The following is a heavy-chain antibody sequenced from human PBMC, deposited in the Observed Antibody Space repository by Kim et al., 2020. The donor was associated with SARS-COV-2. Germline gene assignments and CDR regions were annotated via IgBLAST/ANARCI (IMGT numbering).Heavy chain of an antibody. D-gene: IGHD2-15*01. J-gene: IGHJ4*02. CDR3: ARTEYCGGASCYIDY. Sequence: SETLSLTCGVYDGSLSGYYWSWIRQPPRKGLEWIGEINQGGRTTYNPSLKSRVTLPVDTSKNQFSLDLTSLTAADTAVYYCARTEYCGGASCYIDYWGQGTLVTVSS. V-gene: IGHV4-34*01. CDR2: INQGGRT. CDR1: DGSLSGYY.